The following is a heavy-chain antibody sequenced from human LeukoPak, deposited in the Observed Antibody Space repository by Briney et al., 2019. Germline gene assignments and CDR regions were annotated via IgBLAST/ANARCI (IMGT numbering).Heavy chain of an antibody. Sequence: ASVKVSCKVSGYTLTELSMHWVRQAPRKGLEWMGGFDPEDGETIYAQKFQGRVTMTEDTSTDTAYMELSSLRSEDTAVYYCATVVIAVAGTRWFDPWGQGTLVTVSS. CDR1: GYTLTELS. D-gene: IGHD6-19*01. CDR3: ATVVIAVAGTRWFDP. V-gene: IGHV1-24*01. CDR2: FDPEDGET. J-gene: IGHJ5*02.